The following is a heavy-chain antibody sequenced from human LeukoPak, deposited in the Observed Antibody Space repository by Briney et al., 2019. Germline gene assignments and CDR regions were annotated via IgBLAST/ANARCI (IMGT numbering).Heavy chain of an antibody. CDR3: ARELDGNGGWFDP. CDR1: GDSISDYY. Sequence: SETLSLNCTVSGDSISDYYWSWIRQPPGKGLEWIGEVYYSGSTHYNPSLKSRVTISVDTSKNQFSLSLRSVTTADTAVYFCARELDGNGGWFDPWGQGTLVILSS. J-gene: IGHJ5*02. V-gene: IGHV4-59*01. CDR2: VYYSGST. D-gene: IGHD3-10*01.